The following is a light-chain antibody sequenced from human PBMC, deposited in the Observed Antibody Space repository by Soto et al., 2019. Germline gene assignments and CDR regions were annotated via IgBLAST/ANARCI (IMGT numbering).Light chain of an antibody. V-gene: IGKV1-39*01. CDR1: QSISSR. CDR2: TAS. CDR3: QQSHSPPFT. Sequence: DIQMTQSPSSLSASVGDRVTITCRASQSISSRLNWYQQKPGKAPKRLIYTASTLESGVPSRYSGSGSGTDFTLTISSLQPEDFATYHCQQSHSPPFTFGQGTKL. J-gene: IGKJ2*01.